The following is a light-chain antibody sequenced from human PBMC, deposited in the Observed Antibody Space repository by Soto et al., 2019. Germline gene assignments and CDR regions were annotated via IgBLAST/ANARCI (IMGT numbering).Light chain of an antibody. Sequence: EFGLAQYPGTLSLSPGERATLSYSASQTVGTTYLAWYQHKPGQAPRLLIYGASTRATGIPDRFSGSRSGTDFTLTISRLEPEDFAVYFCQLYGSSRWTFGQGTKVDIK. CDR1: QTVGTTY. CDR2: GAS. CDR3: QLYGSSRWT. J-gene: IGKJ1*01. V-gene: IGKV3-20*01.